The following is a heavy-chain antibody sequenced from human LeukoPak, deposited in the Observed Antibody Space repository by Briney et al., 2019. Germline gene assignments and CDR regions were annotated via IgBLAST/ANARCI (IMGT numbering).Heavy chain of an antibody. Sequence: PGGSLRLSCAASGFTLSDYWMHWVRQAPGKGLVWVSRINSDGSRIIYADSVKGRFTISRDNVKNTVYLQMNSLRADDTAVYFCARAPQIGFSGFDKNYWGQGTLVTVSS. CDR1: GFTLSDYW. CDR3: ARAPQIGFSGFDKNY. J-gene: IGHJ4*02. V-gene: IGHV3-74*01. D-gene: IGHD5-12*01. CDR2: INSDGSRI.